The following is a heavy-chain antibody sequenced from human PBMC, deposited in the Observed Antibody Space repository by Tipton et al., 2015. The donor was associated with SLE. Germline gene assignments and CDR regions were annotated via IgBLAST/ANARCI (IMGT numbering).Heavy chain of an antibody. Sequence: TLSLICAVSGASITSSDWWSWVRQPPGKGLEYIGEIHHRGSTNYKSSLRGRVTISVDTSKNQFSLKLSSVTAADTAVYYCARDRRGWYFDLWGRGTLVTVSS. CDR1: GASITSSDW. CDR2: IHHRGST. J-gene: IGHJ2*01. CDR3: ARDRRGWYFDL. D-gene: IGHD3-10*01. V-gene: IGHV4-4*02.